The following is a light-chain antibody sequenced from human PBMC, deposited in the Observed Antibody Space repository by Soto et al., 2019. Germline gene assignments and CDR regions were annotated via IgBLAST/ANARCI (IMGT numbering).Light chain of an antibody. CDR3: QQSYTITFT. J-gene: IGKJ5*01. V-gene: IGKV1-39*01. Sequence: DIQMTQSPSSLSASVGDRVTITCRASQSIATYLNWYQHKLGKAPKLLIYAASSLQTGVPSRFSGSGSGTDFTLTISSLKPEDFETYFCQQSYTITFTFGQGTRLEIK. CDR1: QSIATY. CDR2: AAS.